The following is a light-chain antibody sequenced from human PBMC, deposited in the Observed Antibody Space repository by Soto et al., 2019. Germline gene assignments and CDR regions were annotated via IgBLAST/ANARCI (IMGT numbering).Light chain of an antibody. V-gene: IGKV3-15*01. J-gene: IGKJ2*01. CDR3: QQYNNWPPYT. CDR1: PSINSN. CDR2: GAS. Sequence: EIVMTQSPATLSVSPGERATLSCRASPSINSNLAWYQQRPGQAPRLLIYGASTRATGIPARFSGSGSGAEFTLTISSLQSEDFAVYYCQQYNNWPPYTFGQGTKLEI.